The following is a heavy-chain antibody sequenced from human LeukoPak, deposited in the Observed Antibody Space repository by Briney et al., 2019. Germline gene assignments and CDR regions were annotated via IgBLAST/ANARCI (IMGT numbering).Heavy chain of an antibody. CDR1: GFTFSSYS. CDR3: ARKMSGSGKGGMDV. D-gene: IGHD3-10*01. J-gene: IGHJ6*02. Sequence: GGSLRLSCAASGFTFSSYSMNWVRQAPGKGLEWVSSISSSSSSYIYYADSVKGRFTISRDNAKNSLYLQMNSLRAEDTAVYYCARKMSGSGKGGMDVWGQGTTVTVSS. CDR2: ISSSSSSYI. V-gene: IGHV3-21*01.